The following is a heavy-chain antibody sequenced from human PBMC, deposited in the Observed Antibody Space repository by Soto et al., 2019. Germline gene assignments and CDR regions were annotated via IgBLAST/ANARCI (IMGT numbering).Heavy chain of an antibody. CDR3: AKDQGATSVVGFDY. Sequence: GGSLRLSCGASGFTFDDYTMHWVRQAPGKGLEWVSLISWDGGSTYYADSVKGRFTISRDNSKNSLYLQMNSLRTEDTALYYCAKDQGATSVVGFDYWGQGTLVTVSS. J-gene: IGHJ4*02. CDR1: GFTFDDYT. D-gene: IGHD1-26*01. V-gene: IGHV3-43*01. CDR2: ISWDGGST.